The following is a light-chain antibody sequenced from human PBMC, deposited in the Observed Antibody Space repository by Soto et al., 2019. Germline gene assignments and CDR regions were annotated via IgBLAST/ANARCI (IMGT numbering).Light chain of an antibody. CDR1: SSDVGGYNY. Sequence: QSVLTQPPSASGSPGQSVTISCTGTSSDVGGYNYVSWYQQHPGKAPKLMIYEVSKRPSGVPDRFSGSKSGNTASLTVSGLQAEDEADYYCSSYAGSNNPFLFGTGTKSPS. CDR3: SSYAGSNNPFL. J-gene: IGLJ1*01. CDR2: EVS. V-gene: IGLV2-8*01.